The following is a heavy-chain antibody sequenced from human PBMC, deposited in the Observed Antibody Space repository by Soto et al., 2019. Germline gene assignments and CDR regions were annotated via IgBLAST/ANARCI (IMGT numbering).Heavy chain of an antibody. J-gene: IGHJ4*02. V-gene: IGHV1-8*01. CDR3: AGDSWGYY. CDR2: LNPNSGNT. D-gene: IGHD3-16*01. CDR1: GYTFTSYD. Sequence: QVQLVQSGAEVKKPGASVKVSCKASGYTFTSYDINCVRQATGQGLEWMGWLNPNSGNTGYAQKFQGRVTRTRNTSTSTDYMELSSLRSAETAVYYGAGDSWGYYWGKGTLVTVAS.